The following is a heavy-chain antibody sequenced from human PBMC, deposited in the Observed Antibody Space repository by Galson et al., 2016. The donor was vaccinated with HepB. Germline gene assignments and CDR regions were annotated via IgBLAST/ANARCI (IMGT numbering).Heavy chain of an antibody. D-gene: IGHD2-15*01. CDR1: GFTVSNNY. Sequence: SLRLSCAASGFTVSNNYMRWVRQAPGKALEWVSLIDSSGNTHYADSVKGRFTISRDSSKNTVYLQMNSLRVDDTAVYYCARGGGAAAAAWGQGTLVTVSS. J-gene: IGHJ5*02. V-gene: IGHV3-53*01. CDR2: IDSSGNT. CDR3: ARGGGAAAAA.